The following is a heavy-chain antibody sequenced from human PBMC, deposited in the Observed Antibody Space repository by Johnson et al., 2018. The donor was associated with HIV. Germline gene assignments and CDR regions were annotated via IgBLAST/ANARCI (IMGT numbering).Heavy chain of an antibody. D-gene: IGHD3-10*01. Sequence: QVQLVESGGDLVQPGWSLRLSCAASGFTFSNYWMSWVRQAPGKGLEWVSYISSSGSTIYYADSVKGRFTISRDNAKNSLYLQMNSLRAEDTAVYYCARSWAYYYALTDAFDICGQGTMVTVSS. CDR2: ISSSGSTI. CDR1: GFTFSNYW. V-gene: IGHV3-11*04. CDR3: ARSWAYYYALTDAFDI. J-gene: IGHJ3*02.